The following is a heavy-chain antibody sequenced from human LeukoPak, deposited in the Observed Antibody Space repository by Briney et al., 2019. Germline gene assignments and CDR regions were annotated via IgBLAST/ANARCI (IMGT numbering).Heavy chain of an antibody. CDR2: IWYDGSNK. CDR1: GFTFSSYG. J-gene: IGHJ3*02. V-gene: IGHV3-33*01. CDR3: AREPGYSGYDRAFDI. Sequence: GGSLRLSRAASGFTFSSYGMHWVRQAPGKGLEWVAVIWYDGSNKYYADSVKGRFTISRDNSKNTLYLQMNSLRAEDTAVYYCAREPGYSGYDRAFDIWGQGTMVTVSS. D-gene: IGHD5-12*01.